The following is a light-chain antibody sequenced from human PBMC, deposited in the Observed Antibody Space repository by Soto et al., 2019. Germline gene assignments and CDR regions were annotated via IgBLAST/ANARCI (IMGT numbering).Light chain of an antibody. Sequence: ILLTQSPATLSLSPGERATLSCRASPSVTNYLAWYQQRPGQAPRLLIYGASTRATGIPARFSGSGSGTDFTLTISSLQPEDFATYFCQQANSFPITFGQGTRLEIK. CDR3: QQANSFPIT. V-gene: IGKV3D-7*01. J-gene: IGKJ5*01. CDR1: PSVTNY. CDR2: GAS.